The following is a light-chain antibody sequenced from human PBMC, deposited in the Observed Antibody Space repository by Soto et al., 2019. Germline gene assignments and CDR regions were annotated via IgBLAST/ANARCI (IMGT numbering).Light chain of an antibody. CDR2: STN. CDR1: SGSVSNSYY. CDR3: VLFMGSGVSV. J-gene: IGLJ2*01. Sequence: QAVVTQETSFSVSPGGTVTLTCGLSSGSVSNSYYPSWYQQAPGQAPRTLIYSTNTRSSGVPDRFSGSILGNKAALTITGAQADDESDYYCVLFMGSGVSVFGGGTKVTVL. V-gene: IGLV8-61*01.